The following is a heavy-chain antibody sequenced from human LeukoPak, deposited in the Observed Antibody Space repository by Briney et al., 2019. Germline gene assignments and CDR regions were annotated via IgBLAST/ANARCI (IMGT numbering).Heavy chain of an antibody. CDR2: IFNNGYT. Sequence: SETLSLTCTVSGGSISSHHWTWIRQTPGKGLEGIGYIFNNGYTNYTSSLESRVTISVDTSKNQFSLRLTSVTAADTAVYFCARRDSSWYGGWFDPWGLGTLVTVSS. CDR1: GGSISSHH. CDR3: ARRDSSWYGGWFDP. D-gene: IGHD6-13*01. J-gene: IGHJ5*02. V-gene: IGHV4-59*08.